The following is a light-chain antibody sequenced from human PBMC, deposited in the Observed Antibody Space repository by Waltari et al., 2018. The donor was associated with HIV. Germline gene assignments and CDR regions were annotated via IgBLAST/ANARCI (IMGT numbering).Light chain of an antibody. CDR1: QGIGSS. J-gene: IGKJ5*01. CDR2: DAS. CDR3: QQFKSYPIT. Sequence: AIQLTQSPSSLSASVGDRVTISCRASQGIGSSLVWYQQKSGNSPKLLIYDASSLESGVPSRFSGSGSGTDFTLTISSLQPEDFATYYCQQFKSYPITFGQGTRLEIK. V-gene: IGKV1-13*02.